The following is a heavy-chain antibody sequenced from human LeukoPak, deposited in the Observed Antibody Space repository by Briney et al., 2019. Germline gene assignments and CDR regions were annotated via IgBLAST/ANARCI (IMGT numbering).Heavy chain of an antibody. V-gene: IGHV1-24*01. J-gene: IGHJ4*02. CDR1: GYTLTELP. CDR3: ASGYYYDSSDVDY. Sequence: GASVKVSCKVSGYTLTELPMHWVRQAPGKGLEWMGGFDPEDGETIYAQKFQGRVTMTEDTSTDTAYMELSSLRSEDTAVYYCASGYYYDSSDVDYWGQGTLVTVSS. CDR2: FDPEDGET. D-gene: IGHD3-22*01.